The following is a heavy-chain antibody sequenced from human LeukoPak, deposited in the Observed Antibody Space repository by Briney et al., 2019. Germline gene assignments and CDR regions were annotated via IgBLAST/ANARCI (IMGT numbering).Heavy chain of an antibody. CDR3: AKDRYRYSNYVGGSYYYYYGMDV. Sequence: GGSLRLSCAASGFTVSSNYMSWVRQAPGKGLEWVAVISYDGSNKYYADSVKGRFTISRDNSKNTLYLQMNSLRAEDTAVYYCAKDRYRYSNYVGGSYYYYYGMDVWGQGTTVTVSS. CDR2: ISYDGSNK. D-gene: IGHD4-11*01. CDR1: GFTVSSNY. J-gene: IGHJ6*02. V-gene: IGHV3-30*18.